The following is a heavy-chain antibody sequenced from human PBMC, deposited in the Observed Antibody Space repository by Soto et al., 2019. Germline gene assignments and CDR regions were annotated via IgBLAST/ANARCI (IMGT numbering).Heavy chain of an antibody. V-gene: IGHV3-23*01. D-gene: IGHD5-12*01. J-gene: IGHJ3*02. CDR2: ISGSGGST. Sequence: GGSLRLSCAASGFTFSSYAMSWVRQAPGKGLEWVSAISGSGGSTYYADSVKGRFTISRDNSKNTLYLQMNSLRAEDTAVYYCAKDVPHYSGYDWGAFDIWGQGTMVTVSS. CDR3: AKDVPHYSGYDWGAFDI. CDR1: GFTFSSYA.